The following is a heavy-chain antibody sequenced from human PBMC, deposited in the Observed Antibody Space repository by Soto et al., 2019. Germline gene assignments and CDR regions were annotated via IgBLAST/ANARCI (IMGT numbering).Heavy chain of an antibody. CDR1: GGSISSYY. J-gene: IGHJ6*03. CDR2: IYYSGST. D-gene: IGHD3-10*01. CDR3: ARASMVRGFLGYYNMDV. V-gene: IGHV4-59*01. Sequence: SETLSLTCTVSGGSISSYYWSLIRQPPGKGLEWIGYIYYSGSTNYNPSLKSRVTISVDTSKNQFSLKLSSVTAADTAVYYCARASMVRGFLGYYNMDVWGKGTTVTVSS.